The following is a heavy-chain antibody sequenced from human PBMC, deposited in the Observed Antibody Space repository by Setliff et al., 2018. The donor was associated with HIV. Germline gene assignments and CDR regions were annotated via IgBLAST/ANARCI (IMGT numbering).Heavy chain of an antibody. CDR3: ARPEYYYYMDV. CDR2: VYFLGNT. Sequence: PSETLSLTCTVSGASILTSGGHFWGWVRQPPGRELEWLATVYFLGNTYLNPSLKAPVAVSVYTSKNHFSLRVTTVTAADTAVYYCARPEYYYYMDVWGKGTTVTVSS. J-gene: IGHJ6*03. V-gene: IGHV4-39*02. CDR1: GASILTSGGHF.